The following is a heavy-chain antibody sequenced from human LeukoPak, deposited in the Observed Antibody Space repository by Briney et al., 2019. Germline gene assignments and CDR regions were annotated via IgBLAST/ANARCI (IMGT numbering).Heavy chain of an antibody. D-gene: IGHD3-22*01. CDR1: GGSISISNYY. CDR3: ARHSDYYDSSGYRY. CDR2: VYYSGST. V-gene: IGHV4-39*01. Sequence: SETLSLTCTVSGGSISISNYYWGWIRQPPGKGLEWIGSVYYSGSTYYNPSLKSRVTISVDTSKNQFSLKLSSVTAADTAVYYCARHSDYYDSSGYRYWGQGTLVTVSS. J-gene: IGHJ4*02.